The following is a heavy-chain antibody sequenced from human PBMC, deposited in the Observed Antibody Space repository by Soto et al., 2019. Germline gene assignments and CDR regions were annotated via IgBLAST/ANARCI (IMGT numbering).Heavy chain of an antibody. J-gene: IGHJ4*02. CDR1: GFTFSSYS. V-gene: IGHV3-21*01. Sequence: EVQLVESGGGLVKPGGSLRLSCAASGFTFSSYSMNWVRQAPGKGLEWVSSISSSSSYIYYADSVKGRFTISRDNAKNSLYRQMNSQRAEDTAVYYCALGGYDKDYWGQGTLVTVSS. D-gene: IGHD5-12*01. CDR2: ISSSSSYI. CDR3: ALGGYDKDY.